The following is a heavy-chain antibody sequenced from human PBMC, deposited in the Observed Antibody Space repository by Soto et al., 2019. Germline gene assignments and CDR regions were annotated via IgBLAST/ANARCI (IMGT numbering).Heavy chain of an antibody. V-gene: IGHV1-69*13. Sequence: SVKVSCKASGGTFSSYAISWVRQAPGQGLEWMGGIIPIFGTANYAQKFQGRVTITADESTSTAYMELSSLRSEDTAVYYCARVAYYYGSGSKYSDYCGQGTLVTVSS. D-gene: IGHD3-10*01. CDR3: ARVAYYYGSGSKYSDY. J-gene: IGHJ4*02. CDR1: GGTFSSYA. CDR2: IIPIFGTA.